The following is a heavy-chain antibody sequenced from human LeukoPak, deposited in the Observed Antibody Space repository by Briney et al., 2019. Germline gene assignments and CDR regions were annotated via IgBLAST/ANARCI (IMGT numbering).Heavy chain of an antibody. V-gene: IGHV1-2*02. J-gene: IGHJ4*02. CDR3: ARDYCSGGSCYSFGAIDY. Sequence: ASVQVSCKASGYTFTSYYMHWVRQAPGQGLEWMGWINPNSGGTNYAQKFQGRVTMTRDTSVSTAYMELSRLRSDDTAVYYCARDYCSGGSCYSFGAIDYWGQETLVTVSS. D-gene: IGHD2-15*01. CDR2: INPNSGGT. CDR1: GYTFTSYY.